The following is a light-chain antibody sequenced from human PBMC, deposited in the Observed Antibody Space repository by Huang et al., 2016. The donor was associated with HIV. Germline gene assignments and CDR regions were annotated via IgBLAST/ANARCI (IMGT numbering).Light chain of an antibody. CDR1: QSVSSN. V-gene: IGKV3-15*01. CDR2: GSA. Sequence: EIVMTQSPVTLSVSPGERATLPCRASQSVSSNLAWYQQKPGQAPRLLIYGSATRATGIPARFSGSGSGTEFTLTISSLQSEDFAVYYCQQYNNWPPWYTFGQGTKLEIK. CDR3: QQYNNWPPWYT. J-gene: IGKJ2*01.